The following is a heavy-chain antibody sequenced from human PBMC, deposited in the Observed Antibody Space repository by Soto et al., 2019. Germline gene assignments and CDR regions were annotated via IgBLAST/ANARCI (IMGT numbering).Heavy chain of an antibody. CDR2: MNQDGSNK. CDR3: ASGIYNCNSAANDGFDI. Sequence: GWSLELGCASSGFTFSGYLMTWVRPAPMKWLEWVANMNQDGSNKYYADSVKARFTISRDNAKNSPYLQMNSLSAEDPAVYYCASGIYNCNSAANDGFDIWGQGTMVTVSS. J-gene: IGHJ3*02. D-gene: IGHD1-7*01. CDR1: GFTFSGYL. V-gene: IGHV3-7*01.